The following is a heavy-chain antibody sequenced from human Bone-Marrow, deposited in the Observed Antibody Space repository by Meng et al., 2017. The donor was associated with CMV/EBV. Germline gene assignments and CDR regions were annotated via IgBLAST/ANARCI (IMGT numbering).Heavy chain of an antibody. CDR2: IIPIFGTA. V-gene: IGHV1-69*05. Sequence: SVKVSCKASGGTFSSYAISWVRQAPGQGLEWMGGIIPIFGTANYAQKFQGRVTITTDESTSTAYMELSSLRSEDTAVYYCAKVPNRTGTKVDPRLPDYWGQGTLVTVSS. CDR3: AKVPNRTGTKVDPRLPDY. CDR1: GGTFSSYA. D-gene: IGHD1-7*01. J-gene: IGHJ4*02.